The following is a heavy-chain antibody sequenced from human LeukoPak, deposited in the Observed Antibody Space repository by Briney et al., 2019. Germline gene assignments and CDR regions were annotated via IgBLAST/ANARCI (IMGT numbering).Heavy chain of an antibody. V-gene: IGHV1-69*05. CDR1: GGTFSSYA. CDR3: ARPPPGPYYYYYGMDV. CDR2: IIPIFGTA. Sequence: SVKVSCKASGGTFSSYAISWVRQAPGQGLEWMGGIIPIFGTANYAQKFQGRVTITTDESTSTAYMELSSLRSEDTAVYYCARPPPGPYYYYYGMDVWGQGTTVTVSS. J-gene: IGHJ6*02.